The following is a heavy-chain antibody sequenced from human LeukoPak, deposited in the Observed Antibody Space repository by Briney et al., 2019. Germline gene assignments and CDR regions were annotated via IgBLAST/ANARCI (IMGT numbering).Heavy chain of an antibody. D-gene: IGHD2-8*02. CDR3: ARDVRASTGGDYLDY. J-gene: IGHJ4*02. Sequence: GGSLRLSCAASGFTFSSYAMHWVRQAPGTGLEWVAFISYDGRNKYYADSVKGRFTISKDNSRNALSLQMNNLRAEDTAVYYCARDVRASTGGDYLDYWGQGTLVTVSS. CDR1: GFTFSSYA. CDR2: ISYDGRNK. V-gene: IGHV3-30*04.